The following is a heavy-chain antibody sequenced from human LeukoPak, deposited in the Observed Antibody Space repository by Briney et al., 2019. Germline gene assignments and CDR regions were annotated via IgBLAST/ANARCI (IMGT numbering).Heavy chain of an antibody. Sequence: PGGSLRLSCAASGFTFSSYAMSWVRQAPGKGLEWVAVISYDGSNKYYADSVKGRFTISRDNSKNTLYLQMNSLRAEDTAVYYCAREHDTSYAFDIWGQGTMVTVSS. D-gene: IGHD3-22*01. CDR2: ISYDGSNK. V-gene: IGHV3-30*04. CDR1: GFTFSSYA. CDR3: AREHDTSYAFDI. J-gene: IGHJ3*02.